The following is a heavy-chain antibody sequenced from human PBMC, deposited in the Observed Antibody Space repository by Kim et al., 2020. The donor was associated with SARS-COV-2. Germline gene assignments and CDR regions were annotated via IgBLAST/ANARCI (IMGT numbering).Heavy chain of an antibody. V-gene: IGHV3-15*01. CDR2: IKSKTDGGTT. CDR1: GFTFSNAW. J-gene: IGHJ3*02. D-gene: IGHD1-20*01. CDR3: TTDHPLTGTNGGDDAFDI. Sequence: GGSLRLSCAASGFTFSNAWMSWVRQAPGKGLEWVGRIKSKTDGGTTDYAAPVKGRFTISRDDSKNTLYLQMNSLKTEDTAVYYCTTDHPLTGTNGGDDAFDIWGQGTMVTVSS.